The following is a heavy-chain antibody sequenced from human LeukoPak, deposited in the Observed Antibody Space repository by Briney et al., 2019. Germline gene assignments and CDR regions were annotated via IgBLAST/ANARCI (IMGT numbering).Heavy chain of an antibody. CDR2: IYYSGST. J-gene: IGHJ5*02. CDR1: GGSISSGGYY. Sequence: SETLPLTCTVSGGSISSGGYYWSWIRQHPGKGLEWIGYIYYSGSTYYNPSLKSRVTISVDTSKNQFSLKLSSVTAADTAVYYCARTSVVVVVAATQISWFDPWGQGTLVTVSS. D-gene: IGHD2-15*01. V-gene: IGHV4-31*03. CDR3: ARTSVVVVVAATQISWFDP.